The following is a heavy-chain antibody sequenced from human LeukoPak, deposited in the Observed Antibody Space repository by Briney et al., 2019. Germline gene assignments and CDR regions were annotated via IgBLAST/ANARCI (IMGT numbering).Heavy chain of an antibody. Sequence: GESLKISCKGSGYIFTTYWIGWVRQMPGKGLEWMGIISPGVSDTRYSPSFQGQVTISADKSITTSYLQWSSLKASDTAMYYCARRYSSGLYDYFDYWGQGTLVTVSS. CDR3: ARRYSSGLYDYFDY. CDR1: GYIFTTYW. D-gene: IGHD6-19*01. J-gene: IGHJ4*02. CDR2: ISPGVSDT. V-gene: IGHV5-51*01.